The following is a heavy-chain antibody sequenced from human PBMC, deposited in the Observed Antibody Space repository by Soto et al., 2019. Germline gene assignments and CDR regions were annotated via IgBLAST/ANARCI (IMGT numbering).Heavy chain of an antibody. CDR2: ISGSGGST. CDR3: ASRGYDFWSGYFRFDY. D-gene: IGHD3-3*01. Sequence: EVQLLESGGGLVQPGGSLRLSCAASGFTFSSYAMSWVRQAPGKGLEWVSAISGSGGSTYYADSVKGRFTISRDNSKNTLYLQMNSLRAEDTAVYYCASRGYDFWSGYFRFDYWGQGTLVTVSS. V-gene: IGHV3-23*01. J-gene: IGHJ4*02. CDR1: GFTFSSYA.